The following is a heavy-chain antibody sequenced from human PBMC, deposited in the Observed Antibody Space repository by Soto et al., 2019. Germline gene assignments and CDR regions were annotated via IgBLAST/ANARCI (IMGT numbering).Heavy chain of an antibody. D-gene: IGHD6-19*01. V-gene: IGHV3-30-3*01. CDR3: ARSYISGWYYYDY. Sequence: QVQLVESGGGVVQPGRSLRLSCAASGFTFSSYAMHWVRQAPGKGLEWVAVISYDGSNKYYADSVKGRFTISRDNSKNTLYLQMNSLRAEDTAVYYCARSYISGWYYYDYWRQGTLITVSS. J-gene: IGHJ4*02. CDR1: GFTFSSYA. CDR2: ISYDGSNK.